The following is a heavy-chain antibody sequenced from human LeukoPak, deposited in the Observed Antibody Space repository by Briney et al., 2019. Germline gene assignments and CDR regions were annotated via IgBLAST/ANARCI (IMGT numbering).Heavy chain of an antibody. CDR1: GFTFSSYA. J-gene: IGHJ4*02. CDR2: IGVGGGGT. D-gene: IGHD6-13*01. CDR3: AGSSSWYYFKY. Sequence: GGSLRLSCAASGFTFSSYAMSCVRQAPGKGLEWVSVIGVGGGGTTYADSVKGRFTISRDNSKNTLHLQMNSLRAEDTAVYYCAGSSSWYYFKYWGQGTLVTVSS. V-gene: IGHV3-23*01.